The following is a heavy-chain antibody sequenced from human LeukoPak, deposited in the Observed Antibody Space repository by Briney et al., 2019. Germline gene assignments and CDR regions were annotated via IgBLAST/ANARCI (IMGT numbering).Heavy chain of an antibody. V-gene: IGHV4-59*01. CDR3: ARGRWEGGAFDI. J-gene: IGHJ3*02. CDR2: IYYSGST. D-gene: IGHD1-26*01. Sequence: SETLSLTCTVSGGSISSYYWSSIRQPPGKGLEWIGYIYYSGSTNYNPSLKSRVTISVDTSKNQFSLKLSSVTAADTAVYYCARGRWEGGAFDIWGQGTMVTVSS. CDR1: GGSISSYY.